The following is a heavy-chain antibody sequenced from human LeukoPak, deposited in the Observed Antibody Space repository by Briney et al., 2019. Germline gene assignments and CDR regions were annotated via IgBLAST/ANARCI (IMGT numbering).Heavy chain of an antibody. J-gene: IGHJ4*02. V-gene: IGHV1-2*02. CDR3: ARSSGWKYYVDY. CDR2: INPNSGGT. D-gene: IGHD6-19*01. CDR1: GYTFSGFY. Sequence: GASVKVSCKASGYTFSGFYIHWVRQAPGQGLEWMGWINPNSGGTNFAQKFQGRVTMTRDTSISTAYVELSRLRSDDTAVYFCARSSGWKYYVDYWGQGTLVTVSS.